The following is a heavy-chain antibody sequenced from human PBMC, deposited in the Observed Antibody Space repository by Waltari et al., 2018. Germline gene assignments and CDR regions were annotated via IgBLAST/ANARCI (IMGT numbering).Heavy chain of an antibody. J-gene: IGHJ4*02. CDR1: GYTFTGYY. CDR3: ARDATYYYDSSGYYYDY. Sequence: QVQLVQSGAEVKKPGASVKVSCKASGYTFTGYYMHWVRQAPGQGLEWMGWINPNSGGTNYAQKFQGRVTMTRDTSISTAYMELSRLRSDDTAVYYCARDATYYYDSSGYYYDYWGQGTLVTVSS. V-gene: IGHV1-2*02. D-gene: IGHD3-22*01. CDR2: INPNSGGT.